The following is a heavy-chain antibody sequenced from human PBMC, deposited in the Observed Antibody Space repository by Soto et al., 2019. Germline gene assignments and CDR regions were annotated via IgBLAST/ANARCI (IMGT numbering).Heavy chain of an antibody. D-gene: IGHD6-6*01. CDR1: GLTASSHF. Sequence: PGESLRPASAASGLTASSHFMTWIRQAPGRGLEWVSYISSSADAIYYADSVKGRFTISRDNPKKLLFLQMNSLRAEDTAVYYCARDRGQLVLDYWGQGAPVTVSS. CDR2: ISSSADAI. CDR3: ARDRGQLVLDY. V-gene: IGHV3-11*01. J-gene: IGHJ4*02.